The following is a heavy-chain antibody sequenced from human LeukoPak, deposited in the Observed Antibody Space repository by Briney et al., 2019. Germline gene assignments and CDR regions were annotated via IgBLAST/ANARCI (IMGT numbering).Heavy chain of an antibody. Sequence: GGSLRLSCAASGFPFINAWMTWVRQAPGKGLEWVGRIKSRTEGETTDYAAPVKGRFTISRDDSENTVYLQMHSLKTEDTAMYYCTTDYDDGRNFWGQGTLVTVSS. D-gene: IGHD4-17*01. CDR1: GFPFINAW. J-gene: IGHJ4*02. CDR2: IKSRTEGETT. V-gene: IGHV3-15*01. CDR3: TTDYDDGRNF.